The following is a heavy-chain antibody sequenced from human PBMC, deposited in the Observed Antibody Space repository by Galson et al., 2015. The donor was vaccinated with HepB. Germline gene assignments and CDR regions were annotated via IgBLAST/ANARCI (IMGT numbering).Heavy chain of an antibody. Sequence: SLRLSCAASGFIVDGSGMSWVRQAPGKGLEWVSGISASGGKKYHADPVKGRFTMFRDNSPNTVYLQMNSLRVDDSALYYCTRDSGWESAYWGQGTLVTVSS. D-gene: IGHD3-10*01. V-gene: IGHV3-23*01. CDR3: TRDSGWESAY. CDR2: ISASGGKK. J-gene: IGHJ4*02. CDR1: GFIVDGSG.